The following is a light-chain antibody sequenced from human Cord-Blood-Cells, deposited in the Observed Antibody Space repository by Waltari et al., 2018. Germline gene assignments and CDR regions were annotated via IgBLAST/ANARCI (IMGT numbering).Light chain of an antibody. CDR2: EVS. Sequence: QSALTQPPSVSGSPGQSVTISCTGTSSDVGSYNRVSWYQQPPGTAPKLMSYEVSKRPAGVPVRFSWSKSGNAASLTISGLQAEDEADYYCSSYTSSSTVVFGGGTKLTVL. CDR3: SSYTSSSTVV. J-gene: IGLJ2*01. V-gene: IGLV2-18*02. CDR1: SSDVGSYNR.